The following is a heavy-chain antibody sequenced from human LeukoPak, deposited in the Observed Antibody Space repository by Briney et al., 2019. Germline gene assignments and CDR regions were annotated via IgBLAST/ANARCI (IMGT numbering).Heavy chain of an antibody. CDR3: GKTDIYFNPIDY. J-gene: IGHJ4*02. V-gene: IGHV4-4*02. CDR1: GVSISSSAW. Sequence: SETLSLTCAASGVSISSSAWWCWGRQPPGQVLGETGEIHRDGRTRYNPSVQTRVTMSIDYSKNQISLEVTSVTAADTAIYYCGKTDIYFNPIDYWGPGSLVTVSS. D-gene: IGHD3-9*01. CDR2: IHRDGRT.